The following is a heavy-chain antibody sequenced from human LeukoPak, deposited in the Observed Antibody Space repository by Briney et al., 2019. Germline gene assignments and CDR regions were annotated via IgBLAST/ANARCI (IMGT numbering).Heavy chain of an antibody. J-gene: IGHJ3*02. V-gene: IGHV3-33*01. CDR2: IWYEGSNK. CDR1: GFTFSSYG. Sequence: GGSLRLSCAAPGFTFSSYGMHWVRQAPGKGLEWVAVIWYEGSNKYYADSVKGRFTISRDNSKNTLYLQMNSLRAEDTAVYYCARVQRGLRYDAFDIWGQGTMVTVSS. D-gene: IGHD4-17*01. CDR3: ARVQRGLRYDAFDI.